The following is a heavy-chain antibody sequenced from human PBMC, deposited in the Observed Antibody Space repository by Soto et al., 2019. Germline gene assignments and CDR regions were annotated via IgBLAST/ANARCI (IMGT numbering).Heavy chain of an antibody. D-gene: IGHD5-18*01. Sequence: SETMSLTCTVSGGSISSSSYYWGWIRQPPGKGLEWIGSIYYSGSTYYNPSLKSRVTISVDTSKNQFSLKLSSVTAADTAVYYCARRVVMDTAMAYYYYYGMDVWGQGTTVTVSS. CDR3: ARRVVMDTAMAYYYYYGMDV. V-gene: IGHV4-39*01. J-gene: IGHJ6*02. CDR2: IYYSGST. CDR1: GGSISSSSYY.